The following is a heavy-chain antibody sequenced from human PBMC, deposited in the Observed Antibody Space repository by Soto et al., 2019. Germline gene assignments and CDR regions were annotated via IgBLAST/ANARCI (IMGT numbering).Heavy chain of an antibody. V-gene: IGHV4-30-4*01. D-gene: IGHD6-19*01. J-gene: IGHJ4*02. Sequence: PSETLSLTCSVSGASVTSPEHYWTWIRQSPGKGLEWIGYIYYGGSTVYNPSLKGRSTVSLDTSKNQFSLNLTSVTAADTAVYYCARGRTTFYSSGRIYFDYWGQGTLVTVSS. CDR3: ARGRTTFYSSGRIYFDY. CDR1: GASVTSPEHY. CDR2: IYYGGST.